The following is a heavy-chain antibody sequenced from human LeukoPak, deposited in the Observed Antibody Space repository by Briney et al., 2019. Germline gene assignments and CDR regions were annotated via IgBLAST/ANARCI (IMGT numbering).Heavy chain of an antibody. CDR3: ARATRLGSSPRYPYWDS. V-gene: IGHV1-18*04. CDR2: ISAYNGNT. J-gene: IGHJ4*02. D-gene: IGHD2-2*01. Sequence: ASVKVSCKASGYTFTSYAISWVRQAPGQGLEWMGWISAYNGNTNYAQKLQGRVTMTTDTSTSTAYMELRSLRSDDTAVYYCARATRLGSSPRYPYWDSWGQGTLVTVSS. CDR1: GYTFTSYA.